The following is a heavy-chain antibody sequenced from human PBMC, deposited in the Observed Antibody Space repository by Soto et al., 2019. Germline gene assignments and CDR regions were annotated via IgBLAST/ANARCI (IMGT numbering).Heavy chain of an antibody. D-gene: IGHD3-3*01. CDR1: GFTFSSYS. CDR3: AREGLEWLLNAFDI. CDR2: ISSSSSYI. Sequence: GGSQRLSYAASGFTFSSYSVNWVRQAPGKGLEWVSSISSSSSYIYYADSVKGRFTISRDNAKNSLYLQMNSLRAEDTAVYYCAREGLEWLLNAFDIWGQGTMVTVSS. J-gene: IGHJ3*02. V-gene: IGHV3-21*01.